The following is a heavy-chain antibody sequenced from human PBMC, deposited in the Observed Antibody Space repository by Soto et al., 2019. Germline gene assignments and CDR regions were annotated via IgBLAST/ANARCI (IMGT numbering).Heavy chain of an antibody. V-gene: IGHV3-30*18. CDR3: AKDLVVVVPACSDRHDAFDI. Sequence: QVQLVESGGGVVQPGRSLRLSCAASGFTFSSYGMHWVRQAPGKGLEWVAVISYDGSNKYYADSVKGRFTISRDNSKNKLYLQMNSLRAEDTAVYYCAKDLVVVVPACSDRHDAFDIWGQGTMVTVSS. CDR2: ISYDGSNK. D-gene: IGHD2-2*01. J-gene: IGHJ3*02. CDR1: GFTFSSYG.